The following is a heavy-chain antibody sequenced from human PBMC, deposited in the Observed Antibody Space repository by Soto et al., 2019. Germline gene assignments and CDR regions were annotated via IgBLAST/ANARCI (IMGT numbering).Heavy chain of an antibody. J-gene: IGHJ4*02. V-gene: IGHV1-69*04. CDR1: GGTFSSYA. D-gene: IGHD3-22*01. CDR3: ASPNYYDSSGYYYYFDY. Sequence: ASVKVSCKASGGTFSSYAISWVRQAPGQGLEWMGRIIPILGIANYAQKFQGRVTITADKSTSTAYMELSSLRSEDTAVYYCASPNYYDSSGYYYYFDYWGQGTLVTVSS. CDR2: IIPILGIA.